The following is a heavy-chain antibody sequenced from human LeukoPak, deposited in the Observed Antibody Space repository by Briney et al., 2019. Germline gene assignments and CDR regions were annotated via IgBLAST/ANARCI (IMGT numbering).Heavy chain of an antibody. V-gene: IGHV4-4*02. CDR3: ATARRRYSYFDY. CDR2: IYHSGST. CDR1: GGSISSSNW. Sequence: PSGTLSLTCAVSGGSISSSNWWSWVRQPPGKGLEWIGEIYHSGSTNYNPSLKRRVTISVDKSKNQFSLKLSSVTAADTAVYYCATARRRYSYFDYWGQGTLVTVSS. J-gene: IGHJ4*02. D-gene: IGHD5-18*01.